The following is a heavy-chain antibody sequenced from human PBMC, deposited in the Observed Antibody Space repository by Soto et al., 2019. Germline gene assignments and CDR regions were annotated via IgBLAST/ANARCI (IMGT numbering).Heavy chain of an antibody. CDR3: ARGSFGSTWYAYDY. CDR1: GYSFTSYV. Sequence: GASVKVSCKASGYSFTSYVIHWVRQAPGQRLEWMGWINADNDNTRYSQTFQGRVTFLRDTSASTAYMELTRLRSEDTAVYYCARGSFGSTWYAYDYWGQGTRVTVSS. CDR2: INADNDNT. V-gene: IGHV1-3*01. J-gene: IGHJ4*02. D-gene: IGHD6-13*01.